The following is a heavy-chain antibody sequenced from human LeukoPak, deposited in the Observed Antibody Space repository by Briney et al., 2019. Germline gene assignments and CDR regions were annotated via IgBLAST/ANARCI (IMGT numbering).Heavy chain of an antibody. V-gene: IGHV4-39*01. D-gene: IGHD1-26*01. J-gene: IGHJ4*02. CDR1: GGSLSSSSYY. Sequence: SETLSLTCTVSGGSLSSSSYYWGWIRQPPGKGLEWIGSIYYSGSTYYNPSLKSRVTISVDTSKNQFSLKLSSVTAADTAVYYCPCGRVRAPDYWGQGTLVTVSS. CDR2: IYYSGST. CDR3: PCGRVRAPDY.